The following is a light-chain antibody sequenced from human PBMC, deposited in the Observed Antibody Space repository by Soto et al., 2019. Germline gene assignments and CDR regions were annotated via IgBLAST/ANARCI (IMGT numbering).Light chain of an antibody. Sequence: DIVMTQTPLSLSVAAGQPASISCKSSQSLLYRDGKTYLYWYVQKPGQPPQLLIYGLSNRFSGVPDRFSGGWSGTDFTLKISRVDDEDVGVYYCMQSIQALTFGGGTKLEIK. CDR3: MQSIQALT. V-gene: IGKV2D-29*01. CDR1: QSLLYRDGKTY. CDR2: GLS. J-gene: IGKJ4*01.